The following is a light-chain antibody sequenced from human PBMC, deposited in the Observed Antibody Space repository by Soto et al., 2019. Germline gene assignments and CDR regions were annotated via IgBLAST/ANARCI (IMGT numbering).Light chain of an antibody. CDR1: QSINSW. CDR2: KAS. V-gene: IGKV1-5*03. J-gene: IGKJ1*01. CDR3: QQYNSYWT. Sequence: DTQMTQSPSTLSASVGDRVIITCRASQSINSWLAWYQQKPGKAPKLLIYKASSLESGVPSRFSGSGSGTEFTLTISSLQPDDFATYYCQQYNSYWTFGQGTKLEVK.